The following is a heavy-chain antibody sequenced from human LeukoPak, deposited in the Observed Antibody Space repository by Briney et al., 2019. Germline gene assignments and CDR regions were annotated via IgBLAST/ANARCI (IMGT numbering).Heavy chain of an antibody. CDR1: GFTFSNSR. Sequence: PGGSLRLSCAVSGFTFSNSRMNWVRQAPGKGLEWVASVNTDESEKYYAGSVKGRFTISRDNAKNSLYLQMISLRAEDTAVYYCARDEGYSKFDYWGQGTLVTVSS. V-gene: IGHV3-7*01. J-gene: IGHJ4*02. CDR3: ARDEGYSKFDY. D-gene: IGHD5-12*01. CDR2: VNTDESEK.